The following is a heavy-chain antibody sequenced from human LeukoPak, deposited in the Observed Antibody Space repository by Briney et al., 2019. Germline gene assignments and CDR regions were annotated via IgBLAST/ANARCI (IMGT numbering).Heavy chain of an antibody. D-gene: IGHD6-13*01. CDR1: GFTFSIYG. J-gene: IGHJ5*02. CDR2: IRFDGTNK. V-gene: IGHV3-30*02. CDR3: AKSSGSSWYGDWFDP. Sequence: PGGSLRLSCAASGFTFSIYGMHWVRQAPGKGLQWVAFIRFDGTNKYYADSVKGRFTISRDNSKNTLYLQVNSLRAEDTAVYYCAKSSGSSWYGDWFDPWGQGTLVTVSS.